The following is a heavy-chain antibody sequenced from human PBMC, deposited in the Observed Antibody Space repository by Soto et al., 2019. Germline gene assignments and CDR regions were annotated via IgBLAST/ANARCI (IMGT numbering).Heavy chain of an antibody. D-gene: IGHD3-16*01. V-gene: IGHV3-74*01. CDR3: AKLGVIGEFLSY. CDR2: ISGDGVVT. CDR1: GFTFSTYW. Sequence: DVHLVESGGDMVQPGESLRLSCVVSGFTFSTYWMHWVRQVPGQSPFWVSRISGDGVVTTYADSVRGRFTISRDNSKNTLYLQMNSLRAEDTAVYYCAKLGVIGEFLSYWGQGTLVTVSS. J-gene: IGHJ4*02.